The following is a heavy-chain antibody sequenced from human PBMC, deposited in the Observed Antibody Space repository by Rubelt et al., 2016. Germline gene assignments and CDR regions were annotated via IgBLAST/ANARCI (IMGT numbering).Heavy chain of an antibody. CDR1: GFTFSSYW. D-gene: IGHD6-13*01. J-gene: IGHJ5*02. V-gene: IGHV3-74*01. CDR2: INPDQSSP. CDR3: TRAGSSSSTWTNNVDP. Sequence: GRSLRLPCAASGFTFSSYWMPWVRQVPGKGLVWVSRINPDQSSPTYADSAKGPFTISRGNAKNSLYLQMNRLRVEDTAINYCTRAGSSSSTWTNNVDPWGQGTLVTVSS.